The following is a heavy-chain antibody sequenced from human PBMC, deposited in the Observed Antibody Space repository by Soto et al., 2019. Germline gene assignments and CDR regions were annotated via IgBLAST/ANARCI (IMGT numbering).Heavy chain of an antibody. CDR1: GYTFTSYD. Sequence: ASVKVSCKASGYTFTSYDINWVRQAIGQGLEWMGWMNPNSGNTGYAQKFQGRVTMTRNTSISTAYMELSSLRSEDTAVYYCARGYANWGSSTYYYMDVWGKGTTVTVSS. D-gene: IGHD7-27*01. V-gene: IGHV1-8*01. CDR3: ARGYANWGSSTYYYMDV. J-gene: IGHJ6*03. CDR2: MNPNSGNT.